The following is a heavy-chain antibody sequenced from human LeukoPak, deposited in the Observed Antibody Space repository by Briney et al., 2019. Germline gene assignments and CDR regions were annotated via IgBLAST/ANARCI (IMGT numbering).Heavy chain of an antibody. V-gene: IGHV1-46*01. D-gene: IGHD2-21*02. CDR1: GYTFTSYY. CDR2: INPSGGST. CDR3: ARAIGKVTALKPSYYYMDV. J-gene: IGHJ6*03. Sequence: ASVKVSCKASGYTFTSYYMHWVRQAPGQGLEWMGIINPSGGSTSYAQKLQGRVTMTTDTSTSTAYMELRSLRSDDTAVYYCARAIGKVTALKPSYYYMDVWGKGTTVTVSS.